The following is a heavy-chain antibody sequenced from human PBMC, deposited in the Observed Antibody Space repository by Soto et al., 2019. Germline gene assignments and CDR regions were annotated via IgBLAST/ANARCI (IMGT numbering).Heavy chain of an antibody. CDR2: LYYSGST. Sequence: QVQLQESGPGLVKPSQTLSLTCTVSGGSISSGGYYWSWIRQHPGKGLEWIGYLYYSGSTYYHPSLKSRVTISVDTSKNQVSLKLSSVTAADTAVYYCARVSYYGSGSYSFDSWGQGTLVTVSS. J-gene: IGHJ4*02. V-gene: IGHV4-31*03. CDR1: GGSISSGGYY. CDR3: ARVSYYGSGSYSFDS. D-gene: IGHD3-10*01.